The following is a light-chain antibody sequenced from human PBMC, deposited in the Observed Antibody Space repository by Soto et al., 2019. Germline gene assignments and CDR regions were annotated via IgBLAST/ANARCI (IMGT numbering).Light chain of an antibody. Sequence: QSVLTQPASVSGSPGQSITISCTGTSSDVGAYNYVSWYQQHPGKAPKLMTYDVSNRPSGVSNRFSGSKSGNTASLTISGLQAEDEADYYCSSYTGSTTLYVFGTGTQLTVL. V-gene: IGLV2-14*01. CDR1: SSDVGAYNY. CDR2: DVS. CDR3: SSYTGSTTLYV. J-gene: IGLJ1*01.